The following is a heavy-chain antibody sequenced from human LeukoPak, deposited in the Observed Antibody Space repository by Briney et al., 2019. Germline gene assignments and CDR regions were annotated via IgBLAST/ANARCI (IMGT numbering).Heavy chain of an antibody. CDR3: ASAVAGMGDYFDY. CDR2: INPSGGST. D-gene: IGHD6-19*01. Sequence: ASVKVSCKASGYTFTSYYMHWVRQDPGQGLEWMGIINPSGGSTSYAQKFQGRVTMTRDTSTSTVYMELSSLRSEDTAVYYCASAVAGMGDYFDYWGQGTLVTVSS. CDR1: GYTFTSYY. J-gene: IGHJ4*02. V-gene: IGHV1-46*01.